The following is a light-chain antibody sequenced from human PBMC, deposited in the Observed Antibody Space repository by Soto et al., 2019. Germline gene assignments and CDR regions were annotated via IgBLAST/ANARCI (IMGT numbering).Light chain of an antibody. V-gene: IGKV1-39*01. CDR1: QNIENY. CDR2: VAS. CDR3: QQSYSTPRT. Sequence: DIQMTQSPSSLSASLGDTVTISCRASQNIENYLHWYQQKAGKAPEVLLYVASSLQSGVPSRFSGSGSGTDFTLTISSLQPEDFATYYCQQSYSTPRTFGPGTKVDIK. J-gene: IGKJ3*01.